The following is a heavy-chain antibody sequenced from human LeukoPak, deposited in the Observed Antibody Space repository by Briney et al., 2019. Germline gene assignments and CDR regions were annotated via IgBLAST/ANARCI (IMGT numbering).Heavy chain of an antibody. D-gene: IGHD3-10*01. CDR3: ARDRVTMVRGVPYYYYYGMDV. CDR2: ISSSSSYI. CDR1: GFTFSSYS. J-gene: IGHJ6*04. V-gene: IGHV3-21*01. Sequence: GRSLRLSCAASGFTFSSYSMNWVRQAPGKGLEWVSSISSSSSYIYYADSVEGRFTISRDNAKNSLYLQMNSLRAEDTAVYYCARDRVTMVRGVPYYYYYGMDVWGKGTTVTVSS.